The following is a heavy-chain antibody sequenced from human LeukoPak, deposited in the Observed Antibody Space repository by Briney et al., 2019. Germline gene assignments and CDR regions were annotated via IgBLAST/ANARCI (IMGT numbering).Heavy chain of an antibody. D-gene: IGHD3-10*01. Sequence: PGGSLRLSCAASGFTFSSYAMHWVRQAPGKGLEWVAVISYDGSNKYYADSVKGRFTISRDNSKNTLYLQMNSLRAEDTAVYYCAKEVWFGTYWGQGTLVTVSS. CDR1: GFTFSSYA. CDR2: ISYDGSNK. V-gene: IGHV3-30*04. J-gene: IGHJ4*02. CDR3: AKEVWFGTY.